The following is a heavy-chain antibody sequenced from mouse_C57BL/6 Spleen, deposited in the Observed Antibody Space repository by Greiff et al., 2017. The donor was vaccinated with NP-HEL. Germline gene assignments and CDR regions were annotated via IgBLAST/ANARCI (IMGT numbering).Heavy chain of an antibody. D-gene: IGHD1-1*01. J-gene: IGHJ4*01. Sequence: QVQLKESGTELVKPGASVKLSCKASGYTFSSYWMHWVKQRPGQGLEWIGNLNTSNGGTNYNEKFKSKATLTVDKSSSTAYMQLSSLTSEDSAVYYCARSGDYYGSSYDYYAMDYWGQGTSVTVSS. CDR2: LNTSNGGT. V-gene: IGHV1-53*01. CDR3: ARSGDYYGSSYDYYAMDY. CDR1: GYTFSSYW.